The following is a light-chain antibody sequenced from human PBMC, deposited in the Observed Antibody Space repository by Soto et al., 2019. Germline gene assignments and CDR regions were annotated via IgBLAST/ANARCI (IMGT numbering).Light chain of an antibody. CDR3: QQYGSSPRT. V-gene: IGKV3-20*01. CDR1: QSVSSSY. Sequence: EIVLTQSPGTLSLSPGERATLSCRASQSVSSSYLAWYQQKPGQAPRLLIYGASRRATGIPDRFSGSGSGTDFTLTISRLEREDFAVYYCQQYGSSPRTFGQGTKVEIK. J-gene: IGKJ1*01. CDR2: GAS.